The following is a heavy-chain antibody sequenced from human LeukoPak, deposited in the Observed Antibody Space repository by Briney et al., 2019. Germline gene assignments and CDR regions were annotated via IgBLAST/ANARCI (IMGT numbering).Heavy chain of an antibody. CDR1: GGTFSNYA. J-gene: IGHJ6*03. V-gene: IGHV1-69*05. Sequence: ASVKVSCKASGGTFSNYAITWVRQAPGQGLEWMGGIIPIFATANYAQKFQGRVTITTDDSTSTVQMELSSLRSEDTAIYYCARDGSRDYYYYYMDVWGKGTTVTVSS. CDR2: IIPIFATA. CDR3: ARDGSRDYYYYYMDV.